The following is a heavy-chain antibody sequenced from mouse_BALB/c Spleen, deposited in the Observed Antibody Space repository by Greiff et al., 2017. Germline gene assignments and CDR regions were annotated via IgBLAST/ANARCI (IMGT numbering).Heavy chain of an antibody. CDR3: TRGERWGNFYAMDY. J-gene: IGHJ4*01. D-gene: IGHD2-1*01. CDR1: GYTFTSYW. Sequence: LQQPGSELVRPGASVKLSCKASGYTFTSYWMHWVKQRPGQGLEWIGNIYPGSGSTNYDEKFKSKATLTVDTSSSTAYMQLSSLTSEDSAVYYCTRGERWGNFYAMDYWGQGTSVTVSS. CDR2: IYPGSGST. V-gene: IGHV1S22*01.